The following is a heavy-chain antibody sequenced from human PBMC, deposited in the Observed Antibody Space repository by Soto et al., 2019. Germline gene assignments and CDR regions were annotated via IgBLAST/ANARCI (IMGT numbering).Heavy chain of an antibody. D-gene: IGHD2-2*01. Sequence: QVQLVQSGAEVKKPGSSVKVSCKASGGTFSNYAISWVRQAPGQGLEWMGGIIPIFGTPNYAQRFQGRGTISADESTSKAYMELSRLRSEDTALYYCARGGLVLVPVAPEYYSGMDVWGQGTTVTVSS. CDR1: GGTFSNYA. CDR2: IIPIFGTP. V-gene: IGHV1-69*12. CDR3: ARGGLVLVPVAPEYYSGMDV. J-gene: IGHJ6*02.